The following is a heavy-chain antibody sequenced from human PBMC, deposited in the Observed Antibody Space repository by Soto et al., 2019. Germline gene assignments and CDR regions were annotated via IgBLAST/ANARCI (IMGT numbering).Heavy chain of an antibody. Sequence: GGSLRLSCAASGFTFSSYAMSWVRQAPGKGLEWVSASTYYADSVKGRFTSSRDNSKNTLYLQMNSLRAEDTAVYYCAKPPDDYGDSIDPWGQGTLVTVS. D-gene: IGHD4-17*01. V-gene: IGHV3-23*01. J-gene: IGHJ5*02. CDR3: AKPPDDYGDSIDP. CDR1: GFTFSSYA. CDR2: ST.